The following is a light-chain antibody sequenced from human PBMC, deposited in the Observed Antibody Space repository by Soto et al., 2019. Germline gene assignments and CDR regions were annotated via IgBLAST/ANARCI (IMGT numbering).Light chain of an antibody. J-gene: IGLJ3*02. Sequence: QSALTQPASVSGSPGQSITISCTGTSSDVGSYNLVSWYQQHPGKAPKLMIYEGSNRPSWVSNRFSGSKSGYSAALSISGLQAEDEADYYCCSYAGSRAWVFGGGTTVTVL. CDR3: CSYAGSRAWV. CDR1: SSDVGSYNL. CDR2: EGS. V-gene: IGLV2-23*01.